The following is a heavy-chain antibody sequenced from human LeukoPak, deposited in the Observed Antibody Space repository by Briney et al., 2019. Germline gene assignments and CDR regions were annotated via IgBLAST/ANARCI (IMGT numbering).Heavy chain of an antibody. D-gene: IGHD3-22*01. V-gene: IGHV3-21*06. Sequence: PGGSLRLSCAAPGFTFSSYAMHWVRQAPGQGLEWVSSIGGSGSATFYADSVRGRFTVSRDNAKNSLFLQLNSLRAEDSAVYYCAKDKFDYDSTGYPYDYWGQGVLVTVSS. CDR3: AKDKFDYDSTGYPYDY. J-gene: IGHJ4*02. CDR1: GFTFSSYA. CDR2: IGGSGSAT.